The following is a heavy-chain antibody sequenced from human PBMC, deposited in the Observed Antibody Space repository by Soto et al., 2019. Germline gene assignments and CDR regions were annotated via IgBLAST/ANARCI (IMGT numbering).Heavy chain of an antibody. CDR3: VRDYLLTGFDP. CDR1: GGSISNYY. CDR2: VYYSGST. J-gene: IGHJ5*02. V-gene: IGHV4-59*01. D-gene: IGHD3-9*01. Sequence: SETLSLTCTVSGGSISNYYWTWVRQPPGKGLEWIGYVYYSGSTNYNPSLESRVTISIDASKNQFSLKMKSVIAADTAVYYCVRDYLLTGFDPLGQGELVTFSS.